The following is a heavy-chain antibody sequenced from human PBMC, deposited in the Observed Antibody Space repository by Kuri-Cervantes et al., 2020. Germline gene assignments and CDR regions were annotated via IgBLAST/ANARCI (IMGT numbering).Heavy chain of an antibody. Sequence: GESLKISCAASGFTVSSNYMSWVRQAPGKGLEWVSVIYSGGSTYYADSVKGRFTISRDNSKNTLYLQMNSLRAEDTAVYYCARGYQEMATLYYFDYWGQGTLVTVSS. D-gene: IGHD5-24*01. CDR1: GFTVSSNY. J-gene: IGHJ4*02. V-gene: IGHV3-53*01. CDR3: ARGYQEMATLYYFDY. CDR2: IYSGGST.